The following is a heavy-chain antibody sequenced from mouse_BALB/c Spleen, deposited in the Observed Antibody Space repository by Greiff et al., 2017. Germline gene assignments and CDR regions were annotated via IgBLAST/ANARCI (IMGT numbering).Heavy chain of an antibody. CDR2: INSNGGST. D-gene: IGHD2-4*01. Sequence: EVKLVESGGGLVKLGGSLKLSCAASGFTFSSYYMSWVRQTPEKRLELVAAINSNGGSTYYPDTVKGRFTISRDNAKNTLYLQMSSLKSEDTALYDCARAGDYDVGYAMDYWGQGTSVTVSA. CDR3: ARAGDYDVGYAMDY. J-gene: IGHJ4*01. CDR1: GFTFSSYY. V-gene: IGHV5-6-2*01.